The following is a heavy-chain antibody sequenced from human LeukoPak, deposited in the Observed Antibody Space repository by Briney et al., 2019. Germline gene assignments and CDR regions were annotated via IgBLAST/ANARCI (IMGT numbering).Heavy chain of an antibody. V-gene: IGHV3-7*03. D-gene: IGHD5-24*01. CDR1: GFMFSSNW. CDR2: IKEDGTET. J-gene: IGHJ4*02. Sequence: GGSLRLSCAASGFMFSSNWMSWARLAPGKGLGWVANIKEDGTETYYVDSVKGRFTISRDNAKNSLYLQMNSLRVEDTAVYYCAKEGRSLQTYWGQGTLVTVSS. CDR3: AKEGRSLQTY.